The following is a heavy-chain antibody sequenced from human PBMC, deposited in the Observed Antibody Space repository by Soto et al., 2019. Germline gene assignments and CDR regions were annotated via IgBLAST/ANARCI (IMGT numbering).Heavy chain of an antibody. CDR1: GYTFTGYY. V-gene: IGHV1-2*04. CDR2: INPNSGGT. Sequence: ASVKVSCKASGYTFTGYYMHWVRQAPGQGLEWMGWINPNSGGTNYAQKFQGWVTMTRDTSISTAYMELSRLRSDDTAVYYCARSVAAPYYYGMDVWAKGPRSPSP. CDR3: ARSVAAPYYYGMDV. D-gene: IGHD6-19*01. J-gene: IGHJ6*02.